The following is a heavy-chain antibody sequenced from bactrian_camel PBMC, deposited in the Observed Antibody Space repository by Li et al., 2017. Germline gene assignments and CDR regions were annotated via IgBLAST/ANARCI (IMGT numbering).Heavy chain of an antibody. Sequence: VQLVESGGGLVQPGGSLRLSRAASGFTLSNYAMSWVRQAPGKGLEWVSRINDGGTTTYADFMKGRFTIARDAAENTLYLQLNSLKTEDTAMYYCAKTDDYGGFGYWGQGTQVTVS. CDR2: INDGGTT. V-gene: IGHV3S42*01. CDR3: AKTDDYGGFGY. CDR1: GFTLSNYA. D-gene: IGHD4*01. J-gene: IGHJ6*01.